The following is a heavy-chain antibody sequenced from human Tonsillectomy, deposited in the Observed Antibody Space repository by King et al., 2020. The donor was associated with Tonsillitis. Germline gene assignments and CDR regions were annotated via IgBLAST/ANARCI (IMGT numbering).Heavy chain of an antibody. CDR1: GFTFSSYS. Sequence: VQLVGSGGGLVKPGGSLRLSCAASGFTFSSYSMNWVRQAPGKGLEWVSSISSSSSYIYYADSVKGRFTISRDNAKNSLYLQMNSLRAEDTAVYYCARDEGDDSSGYYPYYFDYWGQGTLVTVSS. J-gene: IGHJ4*02. D-gene: IGHD3-22*01. CDR2: ISSSSSYI. CDR3: ARDEGDDSSGYYPYYFDY. V-gene: IGHV3-21*01.